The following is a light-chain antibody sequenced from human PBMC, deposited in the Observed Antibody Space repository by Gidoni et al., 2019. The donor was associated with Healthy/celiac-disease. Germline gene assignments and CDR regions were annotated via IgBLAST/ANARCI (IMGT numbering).Light chain of an antibody. CDR1: QSVSIY. J-gene: IGKJ5*01. CDR2: DAS. V-gene: IGKV3-11*01. CDR3: QQRSNWPPFT. Sequence: EIVLTQSPATMSLSPGERATLSCMASQSVSIYLAWYQQKPGQAPRLLIYDASNRATGLPARFSGSGSGTHFTLTISSLEPEDFSVYYCQQRSNWPPFTFGPGTRLEIK.